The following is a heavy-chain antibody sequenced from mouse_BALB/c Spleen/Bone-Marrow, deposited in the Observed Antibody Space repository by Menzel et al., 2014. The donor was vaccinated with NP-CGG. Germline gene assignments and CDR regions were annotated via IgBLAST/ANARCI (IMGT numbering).Heavy chain of an antibody. CDR1: GYTFTDYE. D-gene: IGHD2-14*01. CDR3: TREVLRGTEFAY. CDR2: IHPGSGGT. J-gene: IGHJ3*01. Sequence: QVQLQQSGAERVRPGASVKLSCKALGYTFTDYEMHWVKRTPGHGLEWIGAIHPGSGGTDYNQKFKGKATLTADKSSSTASMDLSSLKSEDSAVYDCTREVLRGTEFAYWGQGTLVTVSS. V-gene: IGHV1-15*01.